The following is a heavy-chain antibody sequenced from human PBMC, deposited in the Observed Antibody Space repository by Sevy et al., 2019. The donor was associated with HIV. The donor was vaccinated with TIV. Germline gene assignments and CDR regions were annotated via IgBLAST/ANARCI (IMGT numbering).Heavy chain of an antibody. D-gene: IGHD4-17*01. Sequence: GGSLRLSCAASGFTFSSYGMHWVRQAPGKGLEWVAVISYDGSNKYYADSVKGRFTISRDNSKNTLYLQMNSLRAEDTAVYYCAKGTSDYGDYGGTYYFGMDVWGQGTTVTVSS. CDR3: AKGTSDYGDYGGTYYFGMDV. CDR1: GFTFSSYG. V-gene: IGHV3-30*18. J-gene: IGHJ6*02. CDR2: ISYDGSNK.